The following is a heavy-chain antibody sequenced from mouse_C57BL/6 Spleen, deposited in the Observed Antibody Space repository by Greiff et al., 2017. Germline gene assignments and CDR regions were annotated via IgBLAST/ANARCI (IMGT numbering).Heavy chain of an antibody. V-gene: IGHV1-69*01. Sequence: VQLQQPGAELVMPGASVKLSCKASGYTFTSYWMHWVKQRPGPGLEWIGEIDPSDSYTNYNQKFKGKSTLTVDKSSSTAYMQLSSLTSEDSAVYYCARSTVVAKGYFDVWGTGTTVTVSS. CDR3: ARSTVVAKGYFDV. D-gene: IGHD1-1*01. J-gene: IGHJ1*03. CDR2: IDPSDSYT. CDR1: GYTFTSYW.